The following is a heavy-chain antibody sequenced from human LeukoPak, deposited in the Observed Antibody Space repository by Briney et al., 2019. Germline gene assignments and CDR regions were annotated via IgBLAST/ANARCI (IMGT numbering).Heavy chain of an antibody. CDR1: GGSISSTSFY. CDR2: IHYSGST. D-gene: IGHD6-13*01. Sequence: SETLSLTCTVSGGSISSTSFYWGWIRQPPGKGLEWIGSIHYSGSTNYNPSLKSRVTISVDTSKNQFSLKLSSVTAADTAVYYCARLTLGQQLDRYFDYWGQGTLVTVSS. J-gene: IGHJ4*02. V-gene: IGHV4-39*07. CDR3: ARLTLGQQLDRYFDY.